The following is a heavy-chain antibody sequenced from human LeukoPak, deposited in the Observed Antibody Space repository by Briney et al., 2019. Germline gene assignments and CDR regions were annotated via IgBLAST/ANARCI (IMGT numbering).Heavy chain of an antibody. CDR2: IYSDGST. D-gene: IGHD2-2*01. J-gene: IGHJ4*02. Sequence: GGSLRLSCAASGFTVSSNYMSWVRQAPGKGLEWVSVIYSDGSTYYADSVKGRFTISRDNSKNTLYLQMNSLRAEDTAVYYCAREGRYCSSTSCYAGGLDYWGQGTLVTVSS. CDR3: AREGRYCSSTSCYAGGLDY. CDR1: GFTVSSNY. V-gene: IGHV3-53*01.